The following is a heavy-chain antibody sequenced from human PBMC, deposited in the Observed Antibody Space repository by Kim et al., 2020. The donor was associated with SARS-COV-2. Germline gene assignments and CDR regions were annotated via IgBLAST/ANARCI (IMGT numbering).Heavy chain of an antibody. D-gene: IGHD5-12*01. CDR3: ARVCGYSGWVGWFDP. CDR1: GGSISSYY. V-gene: IGHV4-59*01. CDR2: IYYSGST. Sequence: SETLSLTCTVSGGSISSYYWSWIRQPPGKGLEWIGYIYYSGSTNYNPSLKSRVTISVDTSKNQFSLKLSSVTAADTAVYYCARVCGYSGWVGWFDPWGQGTLVTVSS. J-gene: IGHJ5*02.